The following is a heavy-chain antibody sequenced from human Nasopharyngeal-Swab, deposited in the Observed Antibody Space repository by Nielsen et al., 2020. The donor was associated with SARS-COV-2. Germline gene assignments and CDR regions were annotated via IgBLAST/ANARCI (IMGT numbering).Heavy chain of an antibody. D-gene: IGHD6-6*01. V-gene: IGHV3-20*04. CDR1: TFTFDDYA. Sequence: GGSLRLSCVASTFTFDDYALHWVRQAPGKGLEWLSLITKDAKTTQYADSVKGRFTISRDNAKNSLYLQMNSLRAEDTAVYYCARVQYSSSSVAGARGLPGVWGQGTTVTVSS. CDR2: ITKDAKTT. J-gene: IGHJ6*02. CDR3: ARVQYSSSSVAGARGLPGV.